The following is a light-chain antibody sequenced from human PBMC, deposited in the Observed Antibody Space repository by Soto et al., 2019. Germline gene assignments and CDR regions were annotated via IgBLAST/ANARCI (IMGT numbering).Light chain of an antibody. CDR1: NRISSW. J-gene: IGKJ1*01. CDR2: GAY. V-gene: IGKV1-5*01. Sequence: DTPMTQAPSSLSASVGDRVTLPCGASNRISSWLAWYQQQPGKATNLMIYGAYTLESGVPSRFSGSGSGKEFTITISSLPPDDFATYYCQQYDTDSTFGQGTKVDIK. CDR3: QQYDTDST.